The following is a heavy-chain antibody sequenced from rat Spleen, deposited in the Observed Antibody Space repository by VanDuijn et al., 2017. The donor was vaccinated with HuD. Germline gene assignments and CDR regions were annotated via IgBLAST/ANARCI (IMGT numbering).Heavy chain of an antibody. CDR2: ISSDGGRN. Sequence: EVQLVESGGGLVQPGRSLKLSCEVSGFTFNNYDMAWVRQAPTKGLEWVATISSDGGRNFYRDSVKGRFTISRDNVKNTQFLQMDSLRSEDKATYYCARLRXNPFDSWGQGVMVTVSS. CDR1: GFTFNNYD. V-gene: IGHV5S13*01. J-gene: IGHJ2*01. CDR3: ARLRXNPFDS. D-gene: IGHD3-4*01.